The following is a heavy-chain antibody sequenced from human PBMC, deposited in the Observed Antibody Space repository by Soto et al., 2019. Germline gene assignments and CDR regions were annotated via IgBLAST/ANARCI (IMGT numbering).Heavy chain of an antibody. J-gene: IGHJ4*02. V-gene: IGHV1-69*01. Sequence: QVQLVQSGAEVKKPGSSVKVSCKVSGGTFSSYAVSWVRQAPGQGLEWMGGIIPMFHTPNYAQKYQDRIFINADESTSTAYMELSSLRSDDTDVYYCARGSLFGDYGDFDYWGQGTLVTVSS. CDR1: GGTFSSYA. CDR3: ARGSLFGDYGDFDY. CDR2: IIPMFHTP. D-gene: IGHD4-17*01.